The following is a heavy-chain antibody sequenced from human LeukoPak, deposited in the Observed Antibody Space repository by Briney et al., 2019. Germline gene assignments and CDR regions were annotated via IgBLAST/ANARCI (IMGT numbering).Heavy chain of an antibody. J-gene: IGHJ3*02. Sequence: SETLSLTCTVSGGSISSYYWSWIRQPPGKGLEWIGSIYYSGSTYYNPSLKSRVTISVDTSKNQFSLKLSSVTAADTAVYYCARSTRPSRGDAFDIWGQGTMVTVSS. V-gene: IGHV4-59*05. CDR3: ARSTRPSRGDAFDI. CDR1: GGSISSYY. CDR2: IYYSGST. D-gene: IGHD3-10*01.